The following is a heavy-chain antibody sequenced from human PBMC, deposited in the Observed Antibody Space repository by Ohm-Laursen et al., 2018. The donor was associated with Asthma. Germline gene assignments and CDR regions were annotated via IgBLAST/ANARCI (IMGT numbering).Heavy chain of an antibody. CDR2: ISAYNGNT. J-gene: IGHJ4*02. V-gene: IGHV1-18*01. Sequence: ASVKVSCKASGGTFSSYAISWVRQAPGQGLEWMGWISAYNGNTNYAQKLQGRVTMTTDTSTSTAYMELRSLRSDDTAVYYCARAPTVTYPFDYWGQGTLVTVSS. CDR3: ARAPTVTYPFDY. CDR1: GGTFSSYA. D-gene: IGHD4-17*01.